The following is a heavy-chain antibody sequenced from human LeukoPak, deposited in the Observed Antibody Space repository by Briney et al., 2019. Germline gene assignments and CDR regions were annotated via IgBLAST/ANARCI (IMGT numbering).Heavy chain of an antibody. V-gene: IGHV1-8*03. Sequence: ASVKVSCKASGYTFTSYDINWVRQATGQGLEWMGIINPSGGDTKYAQKFQGRVTLTRDTSITTAFMELSSLRSEDTAVYYCARTTEAHSWQTRYYSYYMDVWGKGTTVTVSS. D-gene: IGHD6-13*01. CDR2: INPSGGDT. J-gene: IGHJ6*03. CDR3: ARTTEAHSWQTRYYSYYMDV. CDR1: GYTFTSYD.